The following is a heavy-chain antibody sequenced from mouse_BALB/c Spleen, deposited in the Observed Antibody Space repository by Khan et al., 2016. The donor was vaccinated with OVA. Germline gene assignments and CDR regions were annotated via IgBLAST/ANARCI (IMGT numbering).Heavy chain of an antibody. CDR3: ARAYYRYDGYYAMDY. V-gene: IGHV2-6-4*01. Sequence: QVQLKESGPGLVAPSQSLSITCTVSGFSLSRYNIHWVRQPPGKGLEWLGMIWGGGGTDYNSTLKIRLSISKDNSKSQAFLKMNSLQTDDTAIYFCARAYYRYDGYYAMDYWGQGTSVTVSS. CDR2: IWGGGGT. CDR1: GFSLSRYN. J-gene: IGHJ4*01. D-gene: IGHD2-14*01.